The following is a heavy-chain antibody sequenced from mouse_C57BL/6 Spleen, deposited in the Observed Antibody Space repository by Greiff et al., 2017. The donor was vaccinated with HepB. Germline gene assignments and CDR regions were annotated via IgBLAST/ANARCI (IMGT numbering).Heavy chain of an antibody. J-gene: IGHJ2*01. D-gene: IGHD1-1*01. CDR1: GFTFSDYY. CDR3: ARENYYGSGSYYFDY. Sequence: EVKLVESEGGLVQPGSSMKLSCTASGFTFSDYYMAWVRQVPEKGLEWVANINYDGSSTYYLDSLKSRFIISRDNAKNILYLQMSSLKSEDTATYYCARENYYGSGSYYFDYWGQGTTLTVSS. CDR2: INYDGSST. V-gene: IGHV5-16*01.